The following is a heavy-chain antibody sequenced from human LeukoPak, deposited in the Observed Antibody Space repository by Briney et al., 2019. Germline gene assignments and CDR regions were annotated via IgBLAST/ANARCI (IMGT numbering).Heavy chain of an antibody. CDR3: AKEWRYSSSWYQYYFDY. D-gene: IGHD6-13*01. Sequence: PGGSLRLSCAASGFTFSSYWMSWVRQAPGKGLEWVSATSGSGDRTYYADSVKGRFTISRDNSKNTLYLQMNSLRAEDTAVYYCAKEWRYSSSWYQYYFDYWGQGTLVTVSS. CDR2: TSGSGDRT. CDR1: GFTFSSYW. V-gene: IGHV3-23*01. J-gene: IGHJ4*02.